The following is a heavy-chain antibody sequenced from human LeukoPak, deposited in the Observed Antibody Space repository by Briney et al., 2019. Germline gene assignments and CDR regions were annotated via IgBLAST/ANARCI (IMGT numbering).Heavy chain of an antibody. V-gene: IGHV4-30-2*01. CDR1: GGSISSGGYS. J-gene: IGHJ6*02. CDR3: XXXXXXXXXXXXXXXXXXXMDV. Sequence: SETLSLTCAVSGGSISSGGYSWSWIRQPPGKGLQWXXXXXXXXXTYXHPSLKSRVTISVDRSKNQFSLKLSSVTAADTAVYXXXXXXXXXXXXXXXXXXXXXMDVWGQGTTXXXSS. CDR2: XXXXXXT.